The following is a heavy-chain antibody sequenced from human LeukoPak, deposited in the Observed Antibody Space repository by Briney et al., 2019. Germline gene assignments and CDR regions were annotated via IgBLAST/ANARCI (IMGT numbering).Heavy chain of an antibody. D-gene: IGHD1-26*01. CDR3: ACQWSVGATAAFDY. Sequence: GGSLRLSCAASGFTFSSYWMSWVRQAPGKGLEWVANIKQDGSEKYYVDSVKGRFTISRDNAKNSLYLQMNSLRAEDTAVYYCACQWSVGATAAFDYWGQGTLVTVSS. CDR2: IKQDGSEK. V-gene: IGHV3-7*01. CDR1: GFTFSSYW. J-gene: IGHJ4*02.